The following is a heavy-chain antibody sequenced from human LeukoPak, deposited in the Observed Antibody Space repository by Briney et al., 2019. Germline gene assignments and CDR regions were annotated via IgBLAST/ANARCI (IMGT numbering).Heavy chain of an antibody. V-gene: IGHV4-39*07. CDR1: GGSISSSSYY. D-gene: IGHD5-18*01. J-gene: IGHJ3*02. Sequence: SETLSLTCTVSGGSISSSSYYWGRIRQPPGKGLEWIGSIYYSGSTYYNPSLKSRVTISVDTSKNQFSLQLNSVTPEDTAVYYCARDRHGYSYGLDAFDIWGQGTMVTVSS. CDR3: ARDRHGYSYGLDAFDI. CDR2: IYYSGST.